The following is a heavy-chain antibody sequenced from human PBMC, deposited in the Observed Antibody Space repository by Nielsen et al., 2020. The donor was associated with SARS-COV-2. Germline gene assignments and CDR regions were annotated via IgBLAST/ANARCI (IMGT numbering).Heavy chain of an antibody. CDR1: GGSVSSGSHY. D-gene: IGHD5-24*01. Sequence: SETLSLTCAVSGGSVSSGSHYWSWIRQSPGKGLEWIGYIYYSGSTNYNPSLKSRVTISIDTSKNQFSLKMSSVTAADTAVYYCARDGGHDGYNFAYWGQGTLVTVSS. J-gene: IGHJ4*02. CDR3: ARDGGHDGYNFAY. V-gene: IGHV4-61*01. CDR2: IYYSGST.